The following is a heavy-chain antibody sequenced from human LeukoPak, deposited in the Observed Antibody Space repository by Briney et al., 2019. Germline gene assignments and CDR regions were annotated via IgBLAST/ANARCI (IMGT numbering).Heavy chain of an antibody. CDR1: GDSVRSHF. D-gene: IGHD6-19*01. CDR3: VRLRDRSTGWPFDC. J-gene: IGHJ4*02. CDR2: IYYGGNT. V-gene: IGHV4-59*08. Sequence: SEPLSLTCTVSGDSVRSHFWSWIRQPPGKGLEWIGFIYYGGNTNYNPSFKSRVTISLDTSQSQFSLRLSSVTAADTAVYYCVRLRDRSTGWPFDCWGQGTLVSVSS.